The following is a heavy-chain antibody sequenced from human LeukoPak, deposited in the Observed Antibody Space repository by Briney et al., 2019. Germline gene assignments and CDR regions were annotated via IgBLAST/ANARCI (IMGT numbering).Heavy chain of an antibody. J-gene: IGHJ4*02. CDR2: IDNSGGTT. CDR1: GFIFSEYY. V-gene: IGHV3-11*01. CDR3: AKDIVAAGLFFDY. D-gene: IGHD6-13*01. Sequence: GGSLRLSCAASGFIFSEYYMGWIRQAPGKGLEWVSYIDNSGGTTYYADSVKGRFTISRDDAENSLFLQMNSLRAEDTAVYYCAKDIVAAGLFFDYWGQGILVTVSS.